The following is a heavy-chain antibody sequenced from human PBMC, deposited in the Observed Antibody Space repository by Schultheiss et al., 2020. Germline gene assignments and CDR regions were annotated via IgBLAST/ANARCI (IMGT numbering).Heavy chain of an antibody. CDR1: GGSISSGGYY. CDR2: IYYSGST. V-gene: IGHV4-31*03. D-gene: IGHD6-6*01. CDR3: ARDLDKIAAPLLEAFDP. J-gene: IGHJ5*02. Sequence: SETLSLTCTVSGGSISSGGYYWSWIRQHPGKGLEWIGYIYYSGSTYYNPSLKSRVTISVDTSKNQFSLKLSSVTAADTAVYYCARDLDKIAAPLLEAFDPWGQGTLVTVSS.